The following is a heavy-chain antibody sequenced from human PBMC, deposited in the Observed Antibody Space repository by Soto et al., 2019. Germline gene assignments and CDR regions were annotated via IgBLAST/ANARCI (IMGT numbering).Heavy chain of an antibody. Sequence: GGSLRLSCAASGFTLSGYWMSWVRQAPGKGLEWVANIKQDRSEENYVDSVKGRFTISRDNAKNSVYLQMNSLRAEDTAVYYCARELGKFDYWGQGTLVTVSS. CDR2: IKQDRSEE. J-gene: IGHJ4*02. CDR1: GFTLSGYW. D-gene: IGHD7-27*01. CDR3: ARELGKFDY. V-gene: IGHV3-7*05.